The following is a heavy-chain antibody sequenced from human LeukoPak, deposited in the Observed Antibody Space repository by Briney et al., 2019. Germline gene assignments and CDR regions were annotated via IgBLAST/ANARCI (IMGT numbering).Heavy chain of an antibody. J-gene: IGHJ4*02. CDR3: VRASSTTAAGLFDY. V-gene: IGHV3-53*01. Sequence: GGSLRLSCAASGFTVSSNFMSWVRQAPGKGLDWVSVIYSGGYTVYTDSVKGRFTISRDNSKNTLYLQMNSLRADDTAVYYCVRASSTTAAGLFDYWGQGTLVTVSS. CDR2: IYSGGYT. D-gene: IGHD6-13*01. CDR1: GFTVSSNF.